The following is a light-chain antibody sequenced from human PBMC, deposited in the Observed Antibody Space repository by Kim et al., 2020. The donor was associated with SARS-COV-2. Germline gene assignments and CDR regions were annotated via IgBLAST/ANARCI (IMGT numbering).Light chain of an antibody. CDR1: QSVGNS. Sequence: LSQGERATLSCRARQSVGNSLAWFQQKPGQAPRLLICETSNRATGIPARFSGSGSGTGFTLTISSLEPEEFAVYYCQQRYNWPLTFGGGTKVDIK. CDR3: QQRYNWPLT. V-gene: IGKV3-11*01. CDR2: ETS. J-gene: IGKJ4*01.